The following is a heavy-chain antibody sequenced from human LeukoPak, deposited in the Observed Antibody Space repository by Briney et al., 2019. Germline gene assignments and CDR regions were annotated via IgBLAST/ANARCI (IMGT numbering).Heavy chain of an antibody. CDR1: GFTFSSYA. J-gene: IGHJ4*02. CDR3: AKEKSRRFDFDY. D-gene: IGHD3-10*01. Sequence: TGGSLRLSCAASGFTFSSYAMSWVRQAPGKGLEWVSTISDNGRSTYYTDSVKGRFTISRDKSKNTVYLQMSSLRAEDTAVYYCAKEKSRRFDFDYWGQGTLATVSS. V-gene: IGHV3-23*01. CDR2: ISDNGRST.